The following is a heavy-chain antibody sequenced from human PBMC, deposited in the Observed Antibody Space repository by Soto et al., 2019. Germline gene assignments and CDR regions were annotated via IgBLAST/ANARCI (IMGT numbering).Heavy chain of an antibody. J-gene: IGHJ3*02. D-gene: IGHD2-15*01. V-gene: IGHV1-69*06. CDR3: ARYWSAGTLYGAFDI. Sequence: QVQLVESGSEVKKPGSSVKVSCKASGGTFSDFTLSWLRQAPGRGLEWMGGIIPMIGATNNAQKLKGRLTITADKSTGTVYMELNSLRSDDTAVYYCARYWSAGTLYGAFDIWGQGTEVTVSP. CDR2: IIPMIGAT. CDR1: GGTFSDFT.